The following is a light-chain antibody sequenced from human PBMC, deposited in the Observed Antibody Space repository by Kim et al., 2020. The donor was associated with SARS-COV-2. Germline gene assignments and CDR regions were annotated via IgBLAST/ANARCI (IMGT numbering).Light chain of an antibody. CDR2: GAS. J-gene: IGKJ1*01. V-gene: IGKV3-20*01. CDR3: QQYAGSPWT. Sequence: SPGEGATLSCRASQSVSSTYLAWYQKRPGQAPRLLIHGASSRATGIPDRFSGSGSGTDFTLTISRLEPEDFAVYYCQQYAGSPWTFGQGTKVDIK. CDR1: QSVSSTY.